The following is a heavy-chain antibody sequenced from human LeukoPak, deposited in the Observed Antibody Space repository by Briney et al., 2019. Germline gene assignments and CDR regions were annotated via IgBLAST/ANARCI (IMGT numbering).Heavy chain of an antibody. CDR3: AREVGDDYGLDY. CDR2: ISYDGSNK. J-gene: IGHJ4*02. Sequence: GRSLRLSCAASGFTFSSYAMHWVRQAPGKGLEWVAVISYDGSNKYYADSVKGRFTISRDNSKNTLCLQMNSLRAEDTAVYYCAREVGDDYGLDYWGQGTLVTVSS. CDR1: GFTFSSYA. V-gene: IGHV3-30-3*01. D-gene: IGHD4-17*01.